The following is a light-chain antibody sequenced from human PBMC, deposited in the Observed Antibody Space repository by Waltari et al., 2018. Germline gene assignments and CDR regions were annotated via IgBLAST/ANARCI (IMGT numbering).Light chain of an antibody. CDR1: QDVGRW. CDR2: AAS. V-gene: IGKV1-12*01. CDR3: QQANSFPYT. Sequence: DIQMTQSPSSVSASVGYRITITCRARQDVGRWLAWYQQKPGKAPQLLIFAASNLHTGVPSRFSGSGHGTDFTLSISSLQPEDFATYFCQQANSFPYTFGLGTKLE. J-gene: IGKJ2*01.